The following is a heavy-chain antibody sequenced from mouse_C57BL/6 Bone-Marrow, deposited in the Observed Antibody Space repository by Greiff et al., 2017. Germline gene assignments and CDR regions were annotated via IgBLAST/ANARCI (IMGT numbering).Heavy chain of an antibody. CDR2: IYPGDGDT. CDR3: VIYDGYYVGDY. Sequence: QVELKESGPELVKPGASVKISCKASGYAFSSSWMNWVKQRPGKGLEWIGRIYPGDGDTNYNGKFKGKATLTADKSSSTAYMQLSSLTSEDSAVYFCVIYDGYYVGDYWGQGTTLTVSS. CDR1: GYAFSSSW. J-gene: IGHJ2*01. V-gene: IGHV1-82*01. D-gene: IGHD2-3*01.